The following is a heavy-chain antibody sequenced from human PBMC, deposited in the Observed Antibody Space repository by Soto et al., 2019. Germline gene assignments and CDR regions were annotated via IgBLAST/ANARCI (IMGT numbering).Heavy chain of an antibody. V-gene: IGHV4-59*11. CDR3: ARSNWYSEY. CDR2: IYYNGNT. CDR1: GGSISNHY. D-gene: IGHD7-27*01. J-gene: IGHJ4*02. Sequence: QVQLQESGPGLVKPSETLSLTCTVSGGSISNHYWSWIRQPPGKGLEWIGYIYYNGNTNYNPSLKSRVTMSEDTSKNQFSLKLSSVTAADTAVYYCARSNWYSEYWGQGTLVTVSS.